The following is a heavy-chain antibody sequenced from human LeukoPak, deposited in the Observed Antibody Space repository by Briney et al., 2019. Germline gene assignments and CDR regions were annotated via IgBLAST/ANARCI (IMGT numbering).Heavy chain of an antibody. CDR2: TRNKANSYTT. J-gene: IGHJ3*02. CDR1: GFTFSDHY. CDR3: ARDVRAYDAFDI. D-gene: IGHD2-8*01. V-gene: IGHV3-72*01. Sequence: GGSLRLSCAASGFTFSDHYMDWVRQAPGKGLEWVGRTRNKANSYTTEYAASVKGRFTISRDDSKNSLYLQMNSLKTEDTAVYYCARDVRAYDAFDIWGQGTMVTVSS.